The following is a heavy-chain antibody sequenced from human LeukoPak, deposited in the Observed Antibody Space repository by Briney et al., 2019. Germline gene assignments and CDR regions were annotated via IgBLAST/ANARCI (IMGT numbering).Heavy chain of an antibody. CDR2: ICGRGGNT. J-gene: IGHJ4*02. Sequence: PGGSLRLSCAASGFTLTSYAMSWVRQAPGKGLEWVSLICGRGGNTYYADSVKGRFTISRDNSKNTFYLQMDSLRVEDTAMYYCVRDVRGSTLWGQGTLVTVSS. V-gene: IGHV3-23*01. CDR3: VRDVRGSTL. D-gene: IGHD6-6*01. CDR1: GFTLTSYA.